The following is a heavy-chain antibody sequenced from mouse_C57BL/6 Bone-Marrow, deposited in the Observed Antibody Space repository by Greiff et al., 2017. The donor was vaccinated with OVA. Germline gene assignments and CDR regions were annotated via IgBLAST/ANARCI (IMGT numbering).Heavy chain of an antibody. CDR1: GYTFTSYW. Sequence: VQLQQPGAELVKPGASVKMSCKASGYTFTSYWITWVKQRPGQGPEWIGDIYPGSGSTNYNEKFKSKATLTVDTSSSTAYMQLSSLTSEDSAVYYCARDYGSSYWYFDVWGTGTTVTVSS. V-gene: IGHV1-55*01. D-gene: IGHD1-1*01. CDR2: IYPGSGST. J-gene: IGHJ1*03. CDR3: ARDYGSSYWYFDV.